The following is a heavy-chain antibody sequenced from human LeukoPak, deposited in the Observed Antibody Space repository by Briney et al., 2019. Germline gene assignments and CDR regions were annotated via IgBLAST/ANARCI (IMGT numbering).Heavy chain of an antibody. CDR1: GFTFSDYY. CDR3: ASSKVAYYYGSGSLTFDY. CDR2: ISSSGSTI. Sequence: KPGGSLRLSCAASGFTFSDYYMSWIRQAPGKGPEWVSYISSSGSTIYYADSVKGRFTISRDNAKNSLYLQMNSLRAEDTAVYYCASSKVAYYYGSGSLTFDYWGQGTLVTVSS. J-gene: IGHJ4*02. V-gene: IGHV3-11*01. D-gene: IGHD3-10*01.